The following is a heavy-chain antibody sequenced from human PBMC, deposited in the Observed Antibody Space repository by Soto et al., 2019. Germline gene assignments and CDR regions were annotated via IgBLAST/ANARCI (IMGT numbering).Heavy chain of an antibody. J-gene: IGHJ4*02. D-gene: IGHD6-19*01. CDR1: GSSLANDP. CDR3: AKGPHTNVGWPYYFES. V-gene: IGHV3-48*03. CDR2: SSPRGDTI. Sequence: GSLRLSSVASGSSLANDPMKWVRQTPGKGLDWTSYSSPRGDTIYYADAVEGRFTISRDNARNSLSLHMSSLRDEDSALYYCAKGPHTNVGWPYYFESWGQGVTVTVSS.